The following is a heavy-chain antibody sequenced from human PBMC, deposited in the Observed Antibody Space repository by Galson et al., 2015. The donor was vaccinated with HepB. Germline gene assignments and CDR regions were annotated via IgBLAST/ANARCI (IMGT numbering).Heavy chain of an antibody. CDR2: IIPILGIA. J-gene: IGHJ5*02. CDR3: ARSGFSVRGVQPLNWFDP. CDR1: GGTFSSYA. V-gene: IGHV1-69*04. Sequence: SVKVSCKASGGTFSSYAISWVRQAPGQGLEWMGRIIPILGIANYAQKFQGRVTITADKSTSTAYMELSSLRSEDTAVYYCARSGFSVRGVQPLNWFDPWGQGTLVTVSS. D-gene: IGHD3-10*01.